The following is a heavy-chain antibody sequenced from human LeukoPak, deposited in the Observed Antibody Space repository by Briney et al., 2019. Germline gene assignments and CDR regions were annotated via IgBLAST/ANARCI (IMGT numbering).Heavy chain of an antibody. CDR1: GSTLDRYW. CDR2: IKQDGSET. D-gene: IGHD5-12*01. Sequence: GGSLRLSCEVSGSTLDRYWMSWVRQAPGKGLEWVANIKQDGSETHHVDSVKGRFTISRDTAKNSVYLQMDRLRDEDTAIYYCARDEVATWSAFDVWGQGTVVTVSS. J-gene: IGHJ3*01. CDR3: ARDEVATWSAFDV. V-gene: IGHV3-7*01.